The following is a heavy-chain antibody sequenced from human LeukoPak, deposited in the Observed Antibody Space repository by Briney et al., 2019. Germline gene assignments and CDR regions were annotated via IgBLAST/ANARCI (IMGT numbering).Heavy chain of an antibody. CDR2: ISANGVTS. CDR1: EFIFSSYE. J-gene: IGHJ4*02. CDR3: ARGTEGTAHFDY. D-gene: IGHD1-1*01. Sequence: GGSLRLSCATSEFIFSSYEMHWVRQTPGKGLEYVSGISANGVTSFYALSVKGRFTISRDNSKSTLYLQMGSLKTEDMAVYYCARGTEGTAHFDYWGQGTLVIVSS. V-gene: IGHV3-64*01.